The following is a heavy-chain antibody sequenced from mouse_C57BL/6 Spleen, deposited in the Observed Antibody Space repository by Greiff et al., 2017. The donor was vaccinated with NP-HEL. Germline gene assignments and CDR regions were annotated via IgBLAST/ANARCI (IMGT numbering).Heavy chain of an antibody. Sequence: QVQLQQPGAELVKPGASVKMSCTASGYTFTSYWITWVKQRPGQGLEWIGDIYPGSGSTNYNEKFKSKATLTVDTSSSTAYMQLSSLTSEDSAVYYCARRDYGDAMDYWGQGTSVTVSS. V-gene: IGHV1-55*01. D-gene: IGHD1-2*01. CDR2: IYPGSGST. J-gene: IGHJ4*01. CDR3: ARRDYGDAMDY. CDR1: GYTFTSYW.